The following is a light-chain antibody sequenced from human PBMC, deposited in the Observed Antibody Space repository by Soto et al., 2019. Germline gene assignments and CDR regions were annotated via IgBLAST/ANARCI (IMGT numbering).Light chain of an antibody. CDR3: XXXNSYSYT. V-gene: IGKV1-5*03. CDR1: QSISSW. Sequence: DIQMTQSPSTLSASVGDRXTITCRASQSISSWLAWYQQKPGKAPKLLIYKASSLESGVPSRFSSSGSGTEFTLTISSLQPXXXXTXXXXXXNSYSYTFGQGTKLEIK. CDR2: KAS. J-gene: IGKJ2*01.